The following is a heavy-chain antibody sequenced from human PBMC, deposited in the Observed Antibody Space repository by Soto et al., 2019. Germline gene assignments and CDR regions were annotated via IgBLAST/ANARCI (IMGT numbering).Heavy chain of an antibody. D-gene: IGHD1-26*01. J-gene: IGHJ6*02. V-gene: IGHV4-31*03. CDR3: ASGTAVSPSWDV. CDR2: IYYSGST. Sequence: QVQLQASGPGLVKPSQTLSLTCTVSGGSISSGGYYWSWIRQHPGTGLEWIGYIYYSGSTYYNPSLKSRVTISVDTSKNQFSLKLSSVTAADTAVYYCASGTAVSPSWDVWSQGPRAPAP. CDR1: GGSISSGGYY.